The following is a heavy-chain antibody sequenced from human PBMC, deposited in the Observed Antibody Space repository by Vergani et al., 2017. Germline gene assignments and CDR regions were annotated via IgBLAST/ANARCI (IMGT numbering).Heavy chain of an antibody. D-gene: IGHD1-26*01. V-gene: IGHV1-69*12. CDR2: IIPIFGTA. J-gene: IGHJ4*02. Sequence: QVQLVQSGAEVKKPGSSVKVSCKASGGPFSSYAISWVRQAPGQGLEWMGGIIPIFGTANYAQKFQGRVTITADESTSTAYMELSSLGSEDTAVYYCARPAESGGYARMGDYFDYGSQGSLVTVSS. CDR1: GGPFSSYA. CDR3: ARPAESGGYARMGDYFDY.